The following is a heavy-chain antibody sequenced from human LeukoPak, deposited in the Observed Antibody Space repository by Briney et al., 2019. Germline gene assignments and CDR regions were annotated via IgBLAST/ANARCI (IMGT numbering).Heavy chain of an antibody. CDR1: GYTFTGYY. CDR3: ASGYSSSLLDY. D-gene: IGHD6-13*01. V-gene: IGHV1-2*02. J-gene: IGHJ4*02. Sequence: ASVKVSCKASGYTFTGYYRHCVRQAPGQGLEWMGWINPNSGGTNYAHKFQGRVTMTRDTSISTAYMELSRLRSDDTAVYYCASGYSSSLLDYWGQGSLVTVSS. CDR2: INPNSGGT.